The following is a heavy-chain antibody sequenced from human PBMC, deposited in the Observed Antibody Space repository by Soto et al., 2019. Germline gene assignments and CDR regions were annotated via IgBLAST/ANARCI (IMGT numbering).Heavy chain of an antibody. CDR3: ASLPPLPGSAYGRDV. Sequence: PSETLSLTCTVSGGSISRGDYYCSWIRQPPGKGLEWMGDIYSSGSPYYNPSLKSRVTISVYTSKNQFSLKLSSVTAADTAVYYCASLPPLPGSAYGRDVWGQATTVP. V-gene: IGHV4-30-4*01. D-gene: IGHD3-10*01. CDR1: GGSISRGDYY. J-gene: IGHJ6*02. CDR2: IYSSGSP.